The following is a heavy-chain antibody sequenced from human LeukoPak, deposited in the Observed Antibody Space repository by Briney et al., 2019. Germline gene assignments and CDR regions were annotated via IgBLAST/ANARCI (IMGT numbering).Heavy chain of an antibody. Sequence: ASETLSLTCTVSGGSISSSSYYWGWIRQPPGKGLEGIGSIYYNGNTYYNPSLKSRVTISVDTSKNQFSLKLSSVTAADTAVYYCARAGCSSTSCYAKFYYYGMDVWGQGTTVTVSS. D-gene: IGHD2-2*01. CDR2: IYYNGNT. J-gene: IGHJ6*02. V-gene: IGHV4-39*07. CDR3: ARAGCSSTSCYAKFYYYGMDV. CDR1: GGSISSSSYY.